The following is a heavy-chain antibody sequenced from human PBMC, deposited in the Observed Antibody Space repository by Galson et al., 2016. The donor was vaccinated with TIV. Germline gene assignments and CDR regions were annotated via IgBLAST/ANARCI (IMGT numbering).Heavy chain of an antibody. J-gene: IGHJ4*02. CDR2: ISGSGADT. D-gene: IGHD3-22*01. V-gene: IGHV3-23*01. Sequence: SLRLSCAASGFKFRSYAMTWVRQAPGKGLEWVSGISGSGADTYYADPVQGRFTVSRDNSKNTLDLRMNSLRAEDTAVYFCAKGTSIVVAGLYYYDSSGYYAIDYWGQGTRVTVSS. CDR1: GFKFRSYA. CDR3: AKGTSIVVAGLYYYDSSGYYAIDY.